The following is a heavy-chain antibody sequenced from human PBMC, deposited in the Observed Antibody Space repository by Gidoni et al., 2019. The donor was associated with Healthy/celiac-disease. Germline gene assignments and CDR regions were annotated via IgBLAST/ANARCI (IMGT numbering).Heavy chain of an antibody. V-gene: IGHV3-33*01. CDR3: ARDRGIAAAGSPGAWYFDL. CDR1: GFTFSSDG. Sequence: QVQLVESGGGVVQPGRSLRLSCAASGFTFSSDGLHWVRQAPGKGLEWLAVIWYDGSNKYYADSVKGRFTISRDNSKNTLYLQMNSLRAEDTAVYYCARDRGIAAAGSPGAWYFDLWGRGTLVTVSS. J-gene: IGHJ2*01. D-gene: IGHD6-13*01. CDR2: IWYDGSNK.